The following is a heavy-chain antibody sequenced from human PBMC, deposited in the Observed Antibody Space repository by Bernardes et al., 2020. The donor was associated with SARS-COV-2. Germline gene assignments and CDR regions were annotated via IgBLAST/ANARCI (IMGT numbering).Heavy chain of an antibody. CDR1: EFTFNAYW. J-gene: IGHJ6*02. CDR3: ARGHYGLDV. Sequence: GSLRLSCAASEFTFNAYWMTWVRQAPGQGLEWVATIKQDGSEQYYVDSVKGRFTISRDNAKNSLYLQMNSLRVEDMAVYHCARGHYGLDVWGQGATVTVSS. V-gene: IGHV3-7*04. CDR2: IKQDGSEQ.